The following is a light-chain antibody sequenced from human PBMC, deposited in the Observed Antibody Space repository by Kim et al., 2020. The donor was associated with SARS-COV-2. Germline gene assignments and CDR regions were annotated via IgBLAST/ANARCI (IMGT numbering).Light chain of an antibody. CDR3: LQHESYPLT. CDR2: DAS. J-gene: IGKJ4*01. V-gene: IGKV1-17*03. Sequence: ASVGDRVTITCRASQDIINYIAWYQQTPGKAPRRLIYDASSLESGVPSRFSGSGSGTEFTFTISSLQPEDIATYHCLQHESYPLTFGGGTQVEIK. CDR1: QDIINY.